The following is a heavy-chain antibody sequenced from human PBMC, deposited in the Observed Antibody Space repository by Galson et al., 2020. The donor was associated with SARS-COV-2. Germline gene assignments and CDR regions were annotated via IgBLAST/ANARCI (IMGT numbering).Heavy chain of an antibody. CDR2: IWYDGTNK. CDR3: AKDRSNWGEGALDI. V-gene: IGHV3-33*06. Sequence: GGSLGLSCEVSGITFSDYAMHWVRQAPGKGLEWVAVIWYDGTNKYYLDSVKGRFTISRDNSKNTLSLQMNRLRAEDTAVYYCAKDRSNWGEGALDIWGQGTMVTVSS. D-gene: IGHD7-27*01. J-gene: IGHJ3*02. CDR1: GITFSDYA.